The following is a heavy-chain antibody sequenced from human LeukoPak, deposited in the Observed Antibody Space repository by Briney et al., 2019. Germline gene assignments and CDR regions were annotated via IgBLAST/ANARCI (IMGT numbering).Heavy chain of an antibody. CDR2: MNPNSGNT. J-gene: IGHJ4*02. CDR1: GYTFTSYA. Sequence: ASVKVSCMASGYTFTSYAMNWVRQATGQGLEWMGWMNPNSGNTGYAQKLQGRVTITRNTSISTAYMELSSLRSEDTAVYYCARVTPRRVKSSGWYYFDYWGQGTLVTVS. D-gene: IGHD6-19*01. CDR3: ARVTPRRVKSSGWYYFDY. V-gene: IGHV1-8*03.